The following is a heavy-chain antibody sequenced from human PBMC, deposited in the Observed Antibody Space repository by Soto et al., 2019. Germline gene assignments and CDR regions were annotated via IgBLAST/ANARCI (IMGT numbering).Heavy chain of an antibody. Sequence: GGSLRLSCEASGFVFSSYFISWVRQAPWQGLEWVSAISGDGSIKYYADSVKGRFSISRDNFRSTLYLQMNSLRAEDAAVYFCATWPYCTGFSCYPDHFQHWGQGTQVNVS. J-gene: IGHJ1*01. V-gene: IGHV3-23*01. CDR1: GFVFSSYF. D-gene: IGHD2-8*02. CDR2: ISGDGSIK. CDR3: ATWPYCTGFSCYPDHFQH.